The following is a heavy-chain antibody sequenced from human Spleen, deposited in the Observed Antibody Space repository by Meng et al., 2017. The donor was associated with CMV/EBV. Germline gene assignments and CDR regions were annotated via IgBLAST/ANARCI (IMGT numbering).Heavy chain of an antibody. Sequence: GESLKISCAASGFTFSSYWMSWVRQAPGKGLEWVANIKQDGSEKYYVDSVKGRFTISRDSAKNSLYLQMNSLRAEDTAVYYCARDRAKDSSGIDAFDIWGQGTMVTVS. CDR3: ARDRAKDSSGIDAFDI. CDR1: GFTFSSYW. D-gene: IGHD6-13*01. V-gene: IGHV3-7*01. J-gene: IGHJ3*02. CDR2: IKQDGSEK.